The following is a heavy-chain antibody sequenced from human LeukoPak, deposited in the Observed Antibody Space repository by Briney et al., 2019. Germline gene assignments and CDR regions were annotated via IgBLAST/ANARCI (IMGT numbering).Heavy chain of an antibody. D-gene: IGHD2-8*01. CDR2: IYYSGST. CDR1: GGSISSSSYS. J-gene: IGHJ4*02. CDR3: ARRRSGYCTNGVCYYFDY. V-gene: IGHV4-39*01. Sequence: PSETLSLTCTVSGGSISSSSYSWGWLRQPPGKGLEWIGSIYYSGSTYYNPSLKSRVTISVDTSKNQFSLKLSSVTAADTAVYYCARRRSGYCTNGVCYYFDYWGQGTLVTVSS.